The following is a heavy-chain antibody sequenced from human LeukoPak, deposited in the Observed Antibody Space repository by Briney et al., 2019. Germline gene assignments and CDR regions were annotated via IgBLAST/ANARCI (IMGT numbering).Heavy chain of an antibody. CDR1: GFTFSNFW. Sequence: GGSLRLSCVASGFTFSNFWMSWVRQAPGKGLEWVVIINERGNEKNYVDSVKGRFTVSRDNAQDSLYLQMNSLRVEDTAVYYCARHPNSNWDYWGQGTLVTVSS. D-gene: IGHD6-13*01. V-gene: IGHV3-7*03. CDR3: ARHPNSNWDY. CDR2: INERGNEK. J-gene: IGHJ4*02.